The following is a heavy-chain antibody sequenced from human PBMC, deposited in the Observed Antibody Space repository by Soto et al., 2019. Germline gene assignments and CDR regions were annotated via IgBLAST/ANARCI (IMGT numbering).Heavy chain of an antibody. CDR3: ARVVDYDILTGWFNP. V-gene: IGHV1-18*01. D-gene: IGHD3-9*01. Sequence: ASVKVSCKASGYTFTSYGISWVRQAPGQGLEWMGWISAYNGNTNYAQKLQGRVTMTTGTSTSTAYMELRSLRSDDTAVYYCARVVDYDILTGWFNPWGQGTLVTVSS. CDR1: GYTFTSYG. CDR2: ISAYNGNT. J-gene: IGHJ5*02.